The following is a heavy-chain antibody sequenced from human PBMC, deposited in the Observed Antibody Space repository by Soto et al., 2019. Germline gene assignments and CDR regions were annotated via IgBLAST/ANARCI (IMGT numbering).Heavy chain of an antibody. Sequence: ASETLSLTCAVSGASIGTSNWWSWVRQSPGKGLEWIGEIHDSGSTEYNPSLKSRVTISVDTSKNQFSLKLSSVTAADTAVFYCARHCPDIVAAITWGYYFDYWGQGTLVTVSS. D-gene: IGHD5-12*01. CDR2: IHDSGST. CDR1: GASIGTSNW. CDR3: ARHCPDIVAAITWGYYFDY. V-gene: IGHV4-4*02. J-gene: IGHJ4*02.